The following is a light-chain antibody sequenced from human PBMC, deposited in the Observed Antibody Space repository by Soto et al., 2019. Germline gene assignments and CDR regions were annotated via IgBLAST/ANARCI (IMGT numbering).Light chain of an antibody. CDR1: QSISSW. CDR3: QQYNSYSIT. V-gene: IGKV1-5*01. CDR2: DAS. Sequence: DIPMTQAPSTLSASVGDRVTITCRASQSISSWLAWYQQKPGKAPKLLIYDASSLESGVPSRFSGSGSGTEFTLTISGLQPDDFATYYCQQYNSYSITFGQGTRLEIK. J-gene: IGKJ5*01.